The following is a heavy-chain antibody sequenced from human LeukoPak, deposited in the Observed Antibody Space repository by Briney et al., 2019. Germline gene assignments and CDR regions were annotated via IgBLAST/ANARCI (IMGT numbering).Heavy chain of an antibody. V-gene: IGHV4-4*02. CDR3: ARGGSGYDSNPYFDY. J-gene: IGHJ4*02. D-gene: IGHD5-12*01. CDR1: GGSISSSNW. Sequence: SETLSLTCAVSGGSISSSNWWSWVRQPPGKGLEWIGEIYHSGSTNYNPSLKSRVTISVDKSKDQFSLKLSSVTAADTAVYYCARGGSGYDSNPYFDYWGQGTLVTVSS. CDR2: IYHSGST.